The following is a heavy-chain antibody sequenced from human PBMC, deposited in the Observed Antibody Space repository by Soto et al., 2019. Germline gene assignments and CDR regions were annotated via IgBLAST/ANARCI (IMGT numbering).Heavy chain of an antibody. CDR2: ISSASNHI. J-gene: IGHJ6*02. CDR3: AKDRGRGSPVSGGMDV. Sequence: GGSLRLSCAASGVNFSSYNINWVRQAPGKGLEWVSSISSASNHIFCADSVKGRFTISRDNAKSSLNLQMNSLRAEDTAVYYCAKDRGRGSPVSGGMDVWGQGTTVTVSS. D-gene: IGHD3-3*01. CDR1: GVNFSSYN. V-gene: IGHV3-21*01.